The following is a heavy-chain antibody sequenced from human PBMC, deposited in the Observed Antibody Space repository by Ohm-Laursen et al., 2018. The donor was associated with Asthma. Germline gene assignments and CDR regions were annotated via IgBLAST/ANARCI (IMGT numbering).Heavy chain of an antibody. Sequence: SLRLSCAASGFTFSRYAISWVRQTPGKGLEWVSTISDSGGSTYYADSVKGRFTISRDNSKNTLYLQMNSLRAEDTAVYYCAKGCSSSWYEMDIWGQGTTVTVSS. D-gene: IGHD6-13*01. CDR3: AKGCSSSWYEMDI. CDR2: ISDSGGST. J-gene: IGHJ6*02. CDR1: GFTFSRYA. V-gene: IGHV3-23*01.